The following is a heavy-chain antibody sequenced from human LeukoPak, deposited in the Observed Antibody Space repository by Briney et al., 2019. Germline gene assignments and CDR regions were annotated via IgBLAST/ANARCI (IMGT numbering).Heavy chain of an antibody. CDR3: ANYYDSSGYYALDM. J-gene: IGHJ3*02. Sequence: GGSLRLSCAASGFTFSRYWMSWVRQAPGKGLEWVANINEDGSEKNYVDSVKGRFTISRDNAKNSLYLEMNSLTAEDMAVYYCANYYDSSGYYALDMWGQGTMVTVST. V-gene: IGHV3-7*01. CDR2: INEDGSEK. CDR1: GFTFSRYW. D-gene: IGHD3-22*01.